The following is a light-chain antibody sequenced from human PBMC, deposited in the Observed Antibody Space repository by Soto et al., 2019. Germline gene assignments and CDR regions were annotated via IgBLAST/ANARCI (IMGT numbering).Light chain of an antibody. CDR3: QYCGYLPS. CDR1: QDITSY. J-gene: IGKJ3*01. Sequence: DIQMTQSPSSLSASVGDRVTITCQASQDITSYLNWYQHKPGKAPKLLIYDASILEAGVPPRFSGSGSGTYFTFTISSLQPEDVATYYCQYCGYLPSLGPGTTVDFK. V-gene: IGKV1-33*01. CDR2: DAS.